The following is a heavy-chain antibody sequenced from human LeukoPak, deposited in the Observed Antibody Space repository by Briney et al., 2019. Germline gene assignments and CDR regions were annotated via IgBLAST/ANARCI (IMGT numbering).Heavy chain of an antibody. CDR3: ARLIEDDYIWGKYCYIDF. V-gene: IGHV3-11*06. CDR2: ISSSSTGS. CDR1: GFTFSGHY. J-gene: IGHJ4*02. Sequence: ESGGSLRLSCAASGFTFSGHYMIWIRQAPGKGLEWVSYISSSSTGSYTRYADSVKGRFTIFRDNAKNSLYMQMNSLRAEDTAVFYCARLIEDDYIWGKYCYIDFWGQGTLVTVSS. D-gene: IGHD3-16*02.